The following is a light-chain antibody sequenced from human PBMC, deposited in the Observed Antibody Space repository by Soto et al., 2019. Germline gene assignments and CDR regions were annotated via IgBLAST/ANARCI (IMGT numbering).Light chain of an antibody. CDR2: DAS. V-gene: IGKV3-11*01. CDR1: QSVSSA. J-gene: IGKJ4*01. CDR3: QQRSVWPT. Sequence: EILMTQSPATLSVSPGERATLSCRASQSVSSALAWYQQKPGLPPRLLIYDASSRAPGIPARFSGSGSGTDFTLTISSLEPEDFAVYYCQQRSVWPTFGGGTKVDIK.